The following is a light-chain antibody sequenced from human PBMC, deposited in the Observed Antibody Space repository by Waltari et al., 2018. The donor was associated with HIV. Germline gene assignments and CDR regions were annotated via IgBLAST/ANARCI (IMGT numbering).Light chain of an antibody. CDR2: DVS. V-gene: IGLV2-8*01. CDR1: TSDVGGYRY. J-gene: IGLJ1*01. Sequence: QSALTQPPSASGSPGQSVTISCTGTTSDVGGYRYVSWHQHHPGKAPKLIIYDVSKRPSGVPDRFAGSKAGNTASLTVSGLQADDEADYYCKSYAGSNNPYVFGTGTKVTVL. CDR3: KSYAGSNNPYV.